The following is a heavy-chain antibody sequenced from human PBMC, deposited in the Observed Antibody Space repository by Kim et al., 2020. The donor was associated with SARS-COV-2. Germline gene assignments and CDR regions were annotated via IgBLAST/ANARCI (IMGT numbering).Heavy chain of an antibody. J-gene: IGHJ6*02. Sequence: SETLSLTCTVSGGSISSYYWSWIRQPPGKGLEWIGYIYYSGSTNYNPSLKSRVTISVDTSKNQFSLKLSSVTAADTAVYYCARDAGLWAYCGGDCYHYYYYGMDVWGQGTTVTVSS. CDR3: ARDAGLWAYCGGDCYHYYYYGMDV. V-gene: IGHV4-59*01. CDR2: IYYSGST. D-gene: IGHD2-21*02. CDR1: GGSISSYY.